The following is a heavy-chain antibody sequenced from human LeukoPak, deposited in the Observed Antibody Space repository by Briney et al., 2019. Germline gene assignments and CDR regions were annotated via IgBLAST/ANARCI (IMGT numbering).Heavy chain of an antibody. J-gene: IGHJ6*03. Sequence: ASVKVSCKASGYTFTGYYMHWVRQAPGQGLEWMGWINPNSGGTNYAQKFQGRVTMTRDTSISTAYMELSRLRSDDTAVYYCAREGGLLLYYYYYYMDVWGKGTTVTVSS. V-gene: IGHV1-2*02. CDR2: INPNSGGT. D-gene: IGHD2-15*01. CDR1: GYTFTGYY. CDR3: AREGGLLLYYYYYYMDV.